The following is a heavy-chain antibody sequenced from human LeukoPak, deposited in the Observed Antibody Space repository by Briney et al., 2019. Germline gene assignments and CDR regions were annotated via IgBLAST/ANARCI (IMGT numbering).Heavy chain of an antibody. D-gene: IGHD5-12*01. V-gene: IGHV1-46*01. Sequence: GASVKVSCKASGYTFTSYYMHWVRQAPGQGLEWMGIINPSGGSTSYAQKFQGRVTMTRDMSTSTVYMELSRLRSDDRAVYYCVRETKPPRVYSGNHDYYYMDVWGKGTTLTISS. CDR1: GYTFTSYY. J-gene: IGHJ6*03. CDR2: INPSGGST. CDR3: VRETKPPRVYSGNHDYYYMDV.